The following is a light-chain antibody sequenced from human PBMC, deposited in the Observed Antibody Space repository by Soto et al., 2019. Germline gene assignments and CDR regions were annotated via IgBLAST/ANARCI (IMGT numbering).Light chain of an antibody. V-gene: IGLV2-14*01. CDR3: SSYTSSSTLVV. Sequence: QSALTQPTSVSGSPGQSITISCTGTSSDVGGYNYVSWYQQHPGKAPKLMIYDVSNRHSGVSNRFSGSKSGNMASLTISGLQAEDEADYYCSSYTSSSTLVVFGGGTKLTVL. CDR1: SSDVGGYNY. J-gene: IGLJ2*01. CDR2: DVS.